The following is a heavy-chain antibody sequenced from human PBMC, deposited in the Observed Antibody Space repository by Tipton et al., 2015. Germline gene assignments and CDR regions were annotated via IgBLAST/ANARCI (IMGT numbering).Heavy chain of an antibody. Sequence: TLSLTCTVSGGSISSSSYYWAWIRQPPGKGLEWIGSLYFSGSTYYNPSLKSRVTISIDRFKNQFSLKLSSVIAADTAVYYCASPSLPHDRGDYYFQSWGQGSLVTVSS. V-gene: IGHV4-39*01. CDR2: LYFSGST. CDR3: ASPSLPHDRGDYYFQS. J-gene: IGHJ4*02. CDR1: GGSISSSSYY. D-gene: IGHD2-21*02.